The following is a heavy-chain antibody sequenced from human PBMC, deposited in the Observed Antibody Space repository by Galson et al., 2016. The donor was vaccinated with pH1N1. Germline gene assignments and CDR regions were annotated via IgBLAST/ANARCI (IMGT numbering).Heavy chain of an antibody. J-gene: IGHJ4*02. CDR2: FDPEDGEA. CDR1: GHSLTQLF. D-gene: IGHD2-15*01. Sequence: SVKVSCKVSGHSLTQLFIHWVRQTPGKGLEWMGGFDPEDGEAIHAQEFQGRFIMTGDTSTDTAYMELSSLGSEDTAVYFCTTVQYCSAETCTFDYWGQGTLVTVSS. CDR3: TTVQYCSAETCTFDY. V-gene: IGHV1-24*01.